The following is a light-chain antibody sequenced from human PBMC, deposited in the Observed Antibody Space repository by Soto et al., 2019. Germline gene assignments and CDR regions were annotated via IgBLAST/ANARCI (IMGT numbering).Light chain of an antibody. J-gene: IGKJ3*01. CDR2: GAS. Sequence: EIVMTQSPATLTVSPGERVTLSCRASQSVSSSLAWYQQKPGQAPRLLIYGASTRATGNPARFSGSGSGTEFTLTISSLQSEDFAVYYCQQYNSWPPFTFGAGPKVDIK. CDR3: QQYNSWPPFT. CDR1: QSVSSS. V-gene: IGKV3-15*01.